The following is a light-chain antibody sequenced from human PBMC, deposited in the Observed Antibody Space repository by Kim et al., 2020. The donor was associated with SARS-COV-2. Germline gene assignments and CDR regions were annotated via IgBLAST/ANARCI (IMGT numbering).Light chain of an antibody. CDR3: QQYYDYPIT. V-gene: IGKV1-16*02. Sequence: DIHLTQSPSSLSASLGDTVTITCRASQGIHNFLAWFQQTPGKAPKSLIYASSTLDSGVPSKFSGFQSGTDFTLTISGLQPEDFATYYCQQYYDYPITFGRGTRLEIK. CDR2: ASS. J-gene: IGKJ5*01. CDR1: QGIHNF.